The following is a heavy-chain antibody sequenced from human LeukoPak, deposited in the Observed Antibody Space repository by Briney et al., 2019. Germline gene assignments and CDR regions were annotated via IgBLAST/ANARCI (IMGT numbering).Heavy chain of an antibody. Sequence: GGSLRLSCAASGFTFSSYSMNWVRQAPGKGLEWVSSISSSSSYIYYADSVKGRFTISRDNAKNSLYLQMNSLRAEDTAVYYWAKPWLQKKHPFDYWGQGTLVTVSS. CDR2: ISSSSSYI. D-gene: IGHD5-24*01. V-gene: IGHV3-21*01. CDR1: GFTFSSYS. J-gene: IGHJ4*02. CDR3: AKPWLQKKHPFDY.